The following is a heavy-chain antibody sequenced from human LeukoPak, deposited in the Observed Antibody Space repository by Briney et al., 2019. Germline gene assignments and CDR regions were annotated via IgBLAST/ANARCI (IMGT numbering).Heavy chain of an antibody. CDR1: GGSISSSSYY. Sequence: SETLSLTCTVSGGSISSSSYYWGWIRQPPGKGLEWIGSIYYSGSTYYNPSLKSRVTISVDTSKNQFSLKLSSVTAADTAVYYCARGFYDYSNYWFDPWGQGTLVTVSS. V-gene: IGHV4-39*01. J-gene: IGHJ5*02. CDR2: IYYSGST. D-gene: IGHD4-11*01. CDR3: ARGFYDYSNYWFDP.